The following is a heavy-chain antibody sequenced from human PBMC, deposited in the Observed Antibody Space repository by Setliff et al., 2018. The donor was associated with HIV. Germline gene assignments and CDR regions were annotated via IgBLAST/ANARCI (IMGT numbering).Heavy chain of an antibody. D-gene: IGHD6-19*01. CDR1: GGSISAGVYY. J-gene: IGHJ4*02. Sequence: PSETLSLTCTVAGGSISAGVYYWSWIRQPADKALEWIGRISASGSTNYNPSLKSRVTISVDQSKNQFSLKLRSVTAADTAVYYCGVAGQWGQGTWVTVSS. V-gene: IGHV4-61*02. CDR3: GVAGQ. CDR2: ISASGST.